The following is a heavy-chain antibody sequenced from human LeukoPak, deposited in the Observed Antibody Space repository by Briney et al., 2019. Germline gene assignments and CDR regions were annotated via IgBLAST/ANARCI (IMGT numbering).Heavy chain of an antibody. D-gene: IGHD1-26*01. CDR3: ATRGATQPPY. V-gene: IGHV3-23*01. CDR1: GFTVSSNE. Sequence: GGSLRLSCAASGFTVSSNEMSWVRQAPGKGLEWVSAISGSGSSTYYSDSVKGRFTISRDNSKNTLFLQMSSLRAEDTAVYYCATRGATQPPYWGQGTLVTVSS. J-gene: IGHJ4*02. CDR2: ISGSGSST.